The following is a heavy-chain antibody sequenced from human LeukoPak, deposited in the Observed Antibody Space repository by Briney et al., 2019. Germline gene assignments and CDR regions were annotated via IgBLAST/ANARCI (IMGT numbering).Heavy chain of an antibody. D-gene: IGHD3-10*01. CDR1: GFTFSSYG. CDR2: ISYDGSNK. CDR3: AYGSGSELGACGMDV. V-gene: IGHV3-30*03. Sequence: PGRSLRLSCAASGFTFSSYGMHWVRQAPGKGLEWVAVISYDGSNKYYADSVKGRFTISRDNSKNTLYLQMNSLRAEDTAVYYCAYGSGSELGACGMDVWGQGTTVTVSS. J-gene: IGHJ6*02.